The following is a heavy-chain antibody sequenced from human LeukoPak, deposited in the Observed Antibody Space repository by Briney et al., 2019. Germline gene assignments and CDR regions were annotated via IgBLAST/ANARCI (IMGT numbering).Heavy chain of an antibody. Sequence: GGSLRLSCAAFGFTFSDYYMSWIRQAPGKGLEWVSHISRSGSTRYYADSLKGRFTISRDNAKNSLYLQMNSLRAEDTAVYYCARTAYYYDSSGYDDAFDIWGQGTMVTVSS. D-gene: IGHD3-22*01. CDR1: GFTFSDYY. CDR2: ISRSGSTR. CDR3: ARTAYYYDSSGYDDAFDI. J-gene: IGHJ3*02. V-gene: IGHV3-11*01.